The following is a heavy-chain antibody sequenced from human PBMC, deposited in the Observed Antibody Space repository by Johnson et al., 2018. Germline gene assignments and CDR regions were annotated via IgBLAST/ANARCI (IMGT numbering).Heavy chain of an antibody. CDR2: IRSKANSYAT. V-gene: IGHV3-73*02. CDR3: TRPLIPAAIEYYYYGMDV. CDR1: GFTFSGSA. D-gene: IGHD2-2*02. Sequence: VQLQESGGGLVQPGGSLKLSCAASGFTFSGSAMHWVRQASGKGLEWVGRIRSKANSYATAYAASVKGRFTISRDDSKNTAYLQRNSLKTEDTAGYSCTRPLIPAAIEYYYYGMDVWGQGTTVTVSS. J-gene: IGHJ6*02.